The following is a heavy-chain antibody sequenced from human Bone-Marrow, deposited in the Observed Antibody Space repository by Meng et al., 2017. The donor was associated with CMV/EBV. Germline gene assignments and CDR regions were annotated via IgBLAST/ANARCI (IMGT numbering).Heavy chain of an antibody. D-gene: IGHD3-3*01. Sequence: GGSLRLSCAASGFTFSSYAMHWVRQAPGKGLEWVANIRFDGTNIYHADSVKGRFTISRDNSKNTLYLQMNSLRAEDTAVYYCAKAPGRYYDFWSGYYGFGVDYWGQGTLVTVSS. J-gene: IGHJ4*02. CDR1: GFTFSSYA. CDR2: IRFDGTNI. CDR3: AKAPGRYYDFWSGYYGFGVDY. V-gene: IGHV3-30*02.